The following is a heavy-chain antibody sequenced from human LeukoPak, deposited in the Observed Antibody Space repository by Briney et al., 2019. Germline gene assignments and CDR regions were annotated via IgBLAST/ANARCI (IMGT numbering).Heavy chain of an antibody. CDR3: ARLEPGYGDYRFDY. J-gene: IGHJ4*02. CDR1: GDSISSYY. Sequence: SETLSLTCTVSGDSISSYYWSWIRQPPGKGLEWIGYIFDNRNTKYNPSLKSRVSLSPDTSKNEFSLKLSSVTAADTAVYYCARLEPGYGDYRFDYWGQGTLVTVSS. D-gene: IGHD4-17*01. CDR2: IFDNRNT. V-gene: IGHV4-59*08.